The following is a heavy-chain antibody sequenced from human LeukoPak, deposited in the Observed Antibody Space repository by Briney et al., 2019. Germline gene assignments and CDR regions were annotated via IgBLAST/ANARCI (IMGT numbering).Heavy chain of an antibody. D-gene: IGHD5-24*01. CDR1: GFTFSSYA. CDR3: ARAVEMATIAIDAFDI. Sequence: GGSLRLSCAASGFTFSSYAMHWVRQAPGKGLEWVAVISYDGSNKYYADSVKGRFTISRDNSKNTLYLQMNSLRAEDTAVYYCARAVEMATIAIDAFDIWGQGTMVTVSS. J-gene: IGHJ3*02. V-gene: IGHV3-30-3*01. CDR2: ISYDGSNK.